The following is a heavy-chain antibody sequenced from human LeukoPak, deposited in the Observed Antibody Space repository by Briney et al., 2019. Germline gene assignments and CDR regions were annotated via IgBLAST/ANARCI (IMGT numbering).Heavy chain of an antibody. CDR1: GYSFTDKY. J-gene: IGHJ6*03. CDR3: ARGGSPIFYYYMDV. Sequence: GASVKVSCKASGYSFTDKYMHWVRQAPGQGLEWMGWINPNSGGTNYAQKFQGRVTLTRDTSISTTYMELSRLKSDDTAIYYCARGGSPIFYYYMDVWGEGTTVTISS. D-gene: IGHD2-2*01. CDR2: INPNSGGT. V-gene: IGHV1-2*02.